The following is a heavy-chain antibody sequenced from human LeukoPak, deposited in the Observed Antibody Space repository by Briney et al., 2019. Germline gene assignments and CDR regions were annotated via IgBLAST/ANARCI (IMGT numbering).Heavy chain of an antibody. D-gene: IGHD5-18*01. J-gene: IGHJ5*02. CDR2: IYYSGST. V-gene: IGHV4-59*08. CDR3: ARHGIQLWLEWGNWFDP. Sequence: SETLSLTCTVSGGSISSYYWSWIRQPPGKGLEWIGYIYYSGSTNYNPSLKSRVTISVDTSKNQFSLKLSSVTAADTAVYYCARHGIQLWLEWGNWFDPWGQGTLVTVSS. CDR1: GGSISSYY.